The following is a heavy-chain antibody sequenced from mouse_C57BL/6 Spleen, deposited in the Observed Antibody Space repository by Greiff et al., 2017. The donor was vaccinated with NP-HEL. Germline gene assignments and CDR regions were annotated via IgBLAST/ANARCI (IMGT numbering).Heavy chain of an antibody. CDR1: GFTFSNYW. CDR3: TGGDGYDVEDY. V-gene: IGHV6-3*01. Sequence: EVMLVESGGGLVQPGGSMKLSCVASGFTFSNYWMNWVRQSPEKGLEWVAQIRLKSDNYATHYAESVKGRFTISRDDSKSSVYLQMNNLRAEDTGIYYCTGGDGYDVEDYWGQGTTLTVSS. J-gene: IGHJ2*01. CDR2: IRLKSDNYAT. D-gene: IGHD2-2*01.